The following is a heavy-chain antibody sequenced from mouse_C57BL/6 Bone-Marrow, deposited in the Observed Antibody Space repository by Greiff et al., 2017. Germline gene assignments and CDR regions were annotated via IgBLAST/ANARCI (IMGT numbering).Heavy chain of an antibody. V-gene: IGHV1-81*01. CDR3: ARRGYSSSNDWSFDV. CDR2: IYPASGNT. J-gene: IGHJ1*03. CDR1: GYNFTNSC. Sequence: QVQLQQSGAELARPGASVKLSCKASGYNFTNSCMRWVKQRTGQGLEWIGEIYPASGNTNYDEKFQGKATMTADKSSSTAYMQLSSLTSADAAVYYCARRGYSSSNDWSFDVWGTGTTVTVSS. D-gene: IGHD2-5*01.